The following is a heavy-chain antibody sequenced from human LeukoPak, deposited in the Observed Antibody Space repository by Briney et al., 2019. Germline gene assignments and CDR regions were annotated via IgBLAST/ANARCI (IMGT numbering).Heavy chain of an antibody. Sequence: GGSLRLSCAASGFTFDSYGMSWVRQAPGKGLEWVSGINWNGDDTTYADSVKGRFTISRDNAKNSLFLQMNSLRAEDTAVYYCAREVTPYYWGQGTLVTVSS. V-gene: IGHV3-20*04. CDR1: GFTFDSYG. J-gene: IGHJ4*02. D-gene: IGHD4-23*01. CDR3: AREVTPYY. CDR2: INWNGDDT.